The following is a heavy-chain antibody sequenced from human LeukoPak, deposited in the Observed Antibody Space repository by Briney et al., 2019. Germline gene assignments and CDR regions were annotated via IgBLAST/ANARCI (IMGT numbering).Heavy chain of an antibody. V-gene: IGHV4-39*01. D-gene: IGHD3-22*01. CDR1: GGSISSSTHY. Sequence: PETLSLPCTVSGGSISSSTHYWGWIRQSPGKGLEWIGSMYNSGSLSYNPSLRSRVTITVDTSKNQFSLNFNSVTAADTALYFCARNETSGYFDIWGQGTMVGVSS. CDR3: ARNETSGYFDI. CDR2: MYNSGSL. J-gene: IGHJ3*02.